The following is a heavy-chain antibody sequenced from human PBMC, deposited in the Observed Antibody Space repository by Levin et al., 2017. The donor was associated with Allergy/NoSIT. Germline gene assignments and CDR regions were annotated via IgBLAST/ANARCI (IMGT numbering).Heavy chain of an antibody. J-gene: IGHJ4*02. D-gene: IGHD2-8*01. CDR1: GFTFSSYA. CDR2: ISGSGGST. V-gene: IGHV3-23*01. Sequence: GESLKISCAASGFTFSSYAMSWVRQAPGKGLEWVSAISGSGGSTYYADSVKGRFTISRDNSKNTLYLQMNSLRAEDTAVYYCVKESLVVIMVSYFDYWGQGTLVTVSS. CDR3: VKESLVVIMVSYFDY.